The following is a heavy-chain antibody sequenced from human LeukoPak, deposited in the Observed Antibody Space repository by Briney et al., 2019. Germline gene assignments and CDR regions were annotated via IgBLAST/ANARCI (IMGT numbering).Heavy chain of an antibody. D-gene: IGHD6-19*01. CDR3: ARKNQWLAQFDY. CDR1: GGSFSGYY. V-gene: IGHV4-34*01. CDR2: INHSGST. J-gene: IGHJ4*02. Sequence: SETLSLTCAVYGGSFSGYYWSWIRQHPGKGLEWIGEINHSGSTNYNPSLKSRVTISVDTSKNQFSLKLSSVTAADTAVYYCARKNQWLAQFDYWGQGTLVTVSS.